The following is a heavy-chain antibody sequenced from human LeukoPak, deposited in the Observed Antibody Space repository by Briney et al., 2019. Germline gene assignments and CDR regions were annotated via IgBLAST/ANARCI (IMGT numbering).Heavy chain of an antibody. V-gene: IGHV4-30-2*01. J-gene: IGHJ4*02. CDR1: GGSISSGGYS. CDR2: IYHSGST. Sequence: SQTLSLTCAVSGGSISSGGYSWSWIRQPPGKGLECIGYIYHSGSTYYNPSLKSRVTISVDRSKDQFSLKLSSVTAADTAVYYCARSYDSSGYYHGGFDYWGQGTLVTVSS. D-gene: IGHD3-22*01. CDR3: ARSYDSSGYYHGGFDY.